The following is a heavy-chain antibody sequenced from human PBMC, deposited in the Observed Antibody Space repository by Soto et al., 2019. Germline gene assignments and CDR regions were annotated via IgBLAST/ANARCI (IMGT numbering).Heavy chain of an antibody. J-gene: IGHJ2*01. V-gene: IGHV3-66*01. CDR2: IYRGGNT. D-gene: IGHD2-2*03. Sequence: GGPLRLSCAASEFYVDDKYMSWVRQAPGKGLEWVSIIYRGGNTYYADSVKGRFIISRDSSKNTVCLQMTSLRAADTAVYYCGSVPNLGYCSADYPAGPFDL. CDR3: GSVPNLGYCSADYPAGPFDL. CDR1: EFYVDDKY.